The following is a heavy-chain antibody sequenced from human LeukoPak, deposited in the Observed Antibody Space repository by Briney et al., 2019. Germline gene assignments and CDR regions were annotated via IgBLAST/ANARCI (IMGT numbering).Heavy chain of an antibody. CDR1: GGSISSYY. Sequence: SETLSLTCTVSGGSISSYYWGWIRQPPGKGLEWIWYINYSGSTNYNPSLKSRFTVSVDSSNNQFSLKLRSVTAADTAVYYCARVRRFSGYYNVYYDYWGQGTLVTVSS. CDR3: ARVRRFSGYYNVYYDY. J-gene: IGHJ4*02. D-gene: IGHD3-3*01. V-gene: IGHV4-59*01. CDR2: INYSGST.